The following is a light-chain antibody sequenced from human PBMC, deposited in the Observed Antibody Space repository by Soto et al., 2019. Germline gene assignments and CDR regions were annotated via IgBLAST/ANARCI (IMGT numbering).Light chain of an antibody. CDR1: SRDVGGYNS. CDR3: SSYTTGGSYV. J-gene: IGLJ1*01. CDR2: DVS. V-gene: IGLV2-14*01. Sequence: QSALTQPASVSGSPGLSIAISCTGTSRDVGGYNSVSWYQQQPGKVPKLMIYDVSNRPSGVSNRFSGSKSGNTASLTISGLQAEDEGDYYCSSYTTGGSYVFGTGTKHTVL.